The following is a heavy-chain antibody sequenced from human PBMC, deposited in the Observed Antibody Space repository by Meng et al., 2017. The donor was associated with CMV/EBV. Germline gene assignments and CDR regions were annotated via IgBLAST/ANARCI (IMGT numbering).Heavy chain of an antibody. J-gene: IGHJ5*02. CDR2: INHSGST. D-gene: IGHD2-2*02. Sequence: SETLSLTCAVYGGSFSGYYWSWIRQPPGKGLEWIGKINHSGSTNYNPSLKSRVTISVDTSKNQFSLKLSSVTAADTAVYYCARGGRIVVVPAAISRTRNNWFDPWGQGTLVTVSS. CDR1: GGSFSGYY. CDR3: ARGGRIVVVPAAISRTRNNWFDP. V-gene: IGHV4-34*01.